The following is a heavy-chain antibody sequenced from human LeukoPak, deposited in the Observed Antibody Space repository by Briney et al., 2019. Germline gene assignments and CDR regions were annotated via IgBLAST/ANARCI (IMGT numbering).Heavy chain of an antibody. CDR3: ARAVLLGTDFDY. Sequence: ASVKVSRKASGYTFTSYGISWVRQAPGQGLEWMGWISAYNGNTNYAQKLQGRVTMTTDTSTSTAYMELSRLRSDDTAVYYCARAVLLGTDFDYWGQGTLVTISS. J-gene: IGHJ4*02. CDR1: GYTFTSYG. V-gene: IGHV1-18*01. D-gene: IGHD5-18*01. CDR2: ISAYNGNT.